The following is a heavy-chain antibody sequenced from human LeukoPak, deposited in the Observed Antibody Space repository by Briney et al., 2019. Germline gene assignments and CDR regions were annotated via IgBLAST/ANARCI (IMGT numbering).Heavy chain of an antibody. CDR3: AREPKRYCSGGSCYRYFDY. J-gene: IGHJ4*02. V-gene: IGHV1-2*02. D-gene: IGHD2-15*01. CDR2: INPNSGGT. Sequence: ASVKVSCKASGYTFTGYYMHWVRQAPGQGLEWMGWINPNSGGTNYAQKFQGRATMTRDTSISTAYMELSRLRSDDTAVYYCAREPKRYCSGGSCYRYFDYWGQGTLVTVSS. CDR1: GYTFTGYY.